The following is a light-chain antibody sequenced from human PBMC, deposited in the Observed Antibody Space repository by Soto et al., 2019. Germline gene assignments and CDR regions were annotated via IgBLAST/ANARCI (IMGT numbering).Light chain of an antibody. CDR1: QSVSSSY. CDR2: GAS. CDR3: QQYGSSPRT. J-gene: IGKJ1*01. Sequence: ESVLTQSPGTLSLSPGERATLSCRASQSVSSSYLAWYQQRPGQAPRLLIYGASSRATGIPDRFIGSGSGTDFTLIISRLEPEDFAVYYCQQYGSSPRTFGQGTKVDIK. V-gene: IGKV3-20*01.